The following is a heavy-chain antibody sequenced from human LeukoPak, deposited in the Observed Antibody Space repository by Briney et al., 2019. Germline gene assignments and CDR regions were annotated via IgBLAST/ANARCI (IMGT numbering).Heavy chain of an antibody. CDR3: ARVGIYSSNWGYFDS. CDR2: TSSGADTI. CDR1: GFAFSSYE. Sequence: PGGSLRLSCAASGFAFSSYEMSWVRQAPGKGLEWLSYTSSGADTIYYADSVKGRFTISRDNAKNSLYLQMNSLRAEDTAVYYCARVGIYSSNWGYFDSWGQGTLVTVSS. J-gene: IGHJ4*02. V-gene: IGHV3-48*03. D-gene: IGHD6-13*01.